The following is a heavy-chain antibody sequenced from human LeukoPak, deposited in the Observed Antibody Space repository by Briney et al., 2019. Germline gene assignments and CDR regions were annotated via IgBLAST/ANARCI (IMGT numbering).Heavy chain of an antibody. J-gene: IGHJ5*02. V-gene: IGHV3-9*01. CDR3: ARGYYYDSSGYYYRNPFDP. D-gene: IGHD3-22*01. CDR2: ISWNSNNI. CDR1: GFTFDDYA. Sequence: PGGSLRLSCAASGFTFDDYAMHWVRQAPGKGLEWVSGISWNSNNIGYADSVKGRFTISRDNSKNTLYLQMNSLRAEDTAVYYCARGYYYDSSGYYYRNPFDPWGQGTLVTVSS.